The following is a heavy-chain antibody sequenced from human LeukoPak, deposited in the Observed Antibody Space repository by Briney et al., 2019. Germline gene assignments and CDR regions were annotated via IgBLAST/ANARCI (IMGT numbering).Heavy chain of an antibody. D-gene: IGHD3-22*01. CDR1: GGSISSYY. V-gene: IGHV4-59*01. CDR3: ARGLSGLPIFDY. J-gene: IGHJ4*02. Sequence: SETLSLTCTVSGGSISSYYWSWIRQPPGKGLGWIGYIPYSESTNYNPSLKSRVTISLDTSMNQFSLKLSSVTAADTAVYYCARGLSGLPIFDYWGQGTLVTVSS. CDR2: IPYSEST.